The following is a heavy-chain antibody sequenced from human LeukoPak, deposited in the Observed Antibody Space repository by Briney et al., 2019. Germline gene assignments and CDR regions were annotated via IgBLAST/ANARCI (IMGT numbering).Heavy chain of an antibody. J-gene: IGHJ3*02. V-gene: IGHV4-39*01. CDR2: IYYSGST. CDR3: ARPFYDYIWGSYRYGAFDI. CDR1: GGSISSSSYY. D-gene: IGHD3-16*02. Sequence: PSETLSLTCTVSGGSISSSSYYWGRIRQPPGKGLEWIGSIYYSGSTYYNPSLKSRVTISVDTSKNQFSLKLSSVTAADTAVYYCARPFYDYIWGSYRYGAFDIWGHGTMVTVSS.